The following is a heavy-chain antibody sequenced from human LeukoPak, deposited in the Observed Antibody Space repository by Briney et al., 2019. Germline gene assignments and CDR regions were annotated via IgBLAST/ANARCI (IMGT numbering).Heavy chain of an antibody. CDR3: AREDYYGSGSSNSDY. CDR2: INPNSGGT. V-gene: IGHV1-2*02. CDR1: GYTFTGYY. Sequence: ASVKVFCKVSGYTFTGYYKDWVRQAPGQGLEWMGWINPNSGGTNYAQRFQGRVTMTRDTSISTAYMDLSRLRSDDTAVYYCAREDYYGSGSSNSDYWGQGRLVTVSS. J-gene: IGHJ4*02. D-gene: IGHD3-10*01.